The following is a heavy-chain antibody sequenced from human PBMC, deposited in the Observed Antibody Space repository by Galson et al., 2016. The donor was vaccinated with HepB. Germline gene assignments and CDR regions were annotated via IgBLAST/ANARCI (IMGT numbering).Heavy chain of an antibody. CDR1: GYSISSGYY. V-gene: IGHV4-38-2*02. D-gene: IGHD3-22*01. J-gene: IGHJ3*02. Sequence: SETLSLTCTVSGYSISSGYYWGWIRQPPGKGLEWIGSIYHSGSTHYNPFLKSRVTISVDTYKNQFSLKLSSVTAADTAVYYCARDPEYYYDTSGYQGSFDTWGPGTMVTASS. CDR3: ARDPEYYYDTSGYQGSFDT. CDR2: IYHSGST.